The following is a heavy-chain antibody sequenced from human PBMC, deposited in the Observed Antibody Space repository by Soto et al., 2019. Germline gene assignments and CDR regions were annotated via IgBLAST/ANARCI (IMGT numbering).Heavy chain of an antibody. V-gene: IGHV1-69*13. CDR2: IIPIFGTA. CDR1: GGTFSSYA. CDR3: VAPGITVGGVHGKLKNNWFER. J-gene: IGHJ5*02. Sequence: SVKVSCKASGGTFSSYAISWVRQARGRGREWMGGIIPIFGTANYAQKFQGRVTITADESTSTAYMELSSLRSEDTAVYYCVAPGITVGGVHGKLKNNWFERWGQGNLVGVSS. D-gene: IGHD3-16*01.